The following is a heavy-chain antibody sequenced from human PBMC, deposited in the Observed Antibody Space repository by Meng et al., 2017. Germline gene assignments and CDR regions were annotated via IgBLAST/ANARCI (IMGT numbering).Heavy chain of an antibody. V-gene: IGHV3-48*03. CDR2: ISSSGSTI. CDR1: GFTFSSYE. Sequence: GESLKISCAASGFTFSSYEMNWVRQAPGKGLEWVSYISSSGSTIYYADSVKGRFTISRDNAKNSLYLQMNSLGAEDTAVYYCARALIYGDYGSYYYYYYGMDVWGQGTAVTVSS. D-gene: IGHD4-17*01. CDR3: ARALIYGDYGSYYYYYYGMDV. J-gene: IGHJ6*02.